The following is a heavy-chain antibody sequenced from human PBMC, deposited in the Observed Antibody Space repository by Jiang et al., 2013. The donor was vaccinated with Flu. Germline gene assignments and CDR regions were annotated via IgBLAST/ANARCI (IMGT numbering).Heavy chain of an antibody. J-gene: IGHJ3*02. CDR1: GGSFNGYF. Sequence: LLKPSETLSLTCAVYGGSFNGYFWSWIRQPPGKGLEWIGKIDDSGTTNYNPTLKSRVTTSVDTFKNQFSLRLRSVTAADTAVYYCARDQYRGSDAFDIWGQGTMVTVSS. D-gene: IGHD1-1*01. CDR3: ARDQYRGSDAFDI. V-gene: IGHV4-34*01. CDR2: IDDSGTT.